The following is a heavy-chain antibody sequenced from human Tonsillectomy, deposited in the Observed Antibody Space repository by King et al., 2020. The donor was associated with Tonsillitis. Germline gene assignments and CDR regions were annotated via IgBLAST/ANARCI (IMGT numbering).Heavy chain of an antibody. V-gene: IGHV1-69*01. J-gene: IGHJ4*02. D-gene: IGHD2/OR15-2a*01. CDR3: ARDSRRDYYFDY. CDR1: GGTFSSYT. CDR2: IIPILGTA. Sequence: VQLVESGAEVKKPGSSVKVSCKASGGTFSSYTISGVRQPPGQGLEWMRGIIPILGTANYVQNFQGRDTITADEPTSTAYMELSRVRSEDTAVYYCARDSRRDYYFDYWGQGTLVTVSS.